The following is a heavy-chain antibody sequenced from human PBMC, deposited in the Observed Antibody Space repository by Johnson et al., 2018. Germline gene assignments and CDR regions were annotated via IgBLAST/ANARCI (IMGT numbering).Heavy chain of an antibody. J-gene: IGHJ6*02. D-gene: IGHD3-10*01. CDR2: IDTAGDT. CDR1: GFTFSSYD. V-gene: IGHV3-13*01. CDR3: ARSYASGNYARYYGVDV. Sequence: VQLVESGGGLVQPGGSLRLSCAASGFTFSSYDMHWVRQATGKGLECVSTIDTAGDTYSPDSVKGRFTISRDNANNSLYLQMNSLGAEDTAVYYCARSYASGNYARYYGVDVWGQGTTVTVSS.